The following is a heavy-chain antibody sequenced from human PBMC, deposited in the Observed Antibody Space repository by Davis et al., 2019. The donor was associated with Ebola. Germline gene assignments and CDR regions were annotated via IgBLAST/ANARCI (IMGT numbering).Heavy chain of an antibody. D-gene: IGHD6-19*01. CDR3: TSSAVAGTYDY. V-gene: IGHV3-73*01. CDR2: IRSKANSYAT. CDR1: GFTFSGSA. Sequence: PGGSLRLSCAAPGFTFSGSAMHWVRQASGKGLEWVGRIRSKANSYATAYAASVKGRFTISRDDSKNTAYLQMNSLKTEDTAVYYCTSSAVAGTYDYWGQGTLVTVSS. J-gene: IGHJ4*02.